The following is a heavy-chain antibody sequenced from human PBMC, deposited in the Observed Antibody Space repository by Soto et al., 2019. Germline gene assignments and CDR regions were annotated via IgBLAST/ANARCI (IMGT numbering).Heavy chain of an antibody. Sequence: PGRSLRLSCAASGFTFSSYAMSWVRQAPGKGLEWVSAISGNGGSTYYADSVKGRFTISRDNSKNTLYLQMNSLRAEDTAVYYCAKPPAPHCSSTSCYLRFDYWGQGTLVTVSS. V-gene: IGHV3-23*01. CDR1: GFTFSSYA. D-gene: IGHD2-2*01. CDR2: ISGNGGST. J-gene: IGHJ4*02. CDR3: AKPPAPHCSSTSCYLRFDY.